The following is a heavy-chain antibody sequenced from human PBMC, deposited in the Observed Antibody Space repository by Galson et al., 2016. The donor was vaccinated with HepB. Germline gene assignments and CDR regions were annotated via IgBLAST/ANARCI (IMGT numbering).Heavy chain of an antibody. CDR2: ISTTSYR. CDR3: ARAIFDFWSGAKRNGVDI. CDR1: AGSIDSFY. J-gene: IGHJ6*02. Sequence: ETLSLTCTIPAGSIDSFYWGWIRQTPGQGLEWIGYISTTSYRSSKPSLKSRVTISLDNSVTQPSLRLTSVTTADTGTYYCARAIFDFWSGAKRNGVDIWGQGATVIVS. D-gene: IGHD3-3*01. V-gene: IGHV4-4*08.